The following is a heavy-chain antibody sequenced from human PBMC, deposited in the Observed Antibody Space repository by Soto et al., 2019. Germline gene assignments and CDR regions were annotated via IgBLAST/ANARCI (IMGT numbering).Heavy chain of an antibody. CDR3: APGPGPGDY. CDR1: GGTFSRYT. J-gene: IGHJ4*02. Sequence: QVQLVQSGAEVKKPGSSVKVSCKDSGGTFSRYTISWVRQAPGQGLEWMGRIIPILGIANYAQKFQGRVTITAEKSTSTAYMELSSLRSEDTAVYYCAPGPGPGDYWGQGTLVTVSS. V-gene: IGHV1-69*02. CDR2: IIPILGIA. D-gene: IGHD3-10*01.